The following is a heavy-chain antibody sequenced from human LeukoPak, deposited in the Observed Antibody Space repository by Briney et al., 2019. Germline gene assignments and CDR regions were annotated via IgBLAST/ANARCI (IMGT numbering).Heavy chain of an antibody. J-gene: IGHJ4*02. CDR2: IYYTGKI. CDR3: VRRDTGWNYFDY. V-gene: IGHV4-59*08. D-gene: IGHD6-19*01. Sequence: SSETLSLTCAVSGGSINSHYWGWIRQPPGKGLQWIGDIYYTGKINYNPSLRSRVTITLDTSKDHLSLNLTSVLAADTAIYYCVRRDTGWNYFDYWGQGILATVSS. CDR1: GGSINSHY.